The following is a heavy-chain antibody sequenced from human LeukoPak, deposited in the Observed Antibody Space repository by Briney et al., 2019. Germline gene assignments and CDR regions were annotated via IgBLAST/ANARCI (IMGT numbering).Heavy chain of an antibody. CDR1: GYTFTAYY. CDR3: ARFEDYGGNRDVFDI. CDR2: INPHSGGA. J-gene: IGHJ3*02. Sequence: GASVKVSCKASGYTFTAYYINWVRQAPGQGLEWMGWINPHSGGAVYAQGFQGRVTMTRDTSISTAYMELSSLRSDDTAVYYCARFEDYGGNRDVFDIWGQGTMVTVSS. V-gene: IGHV1-2*02. D-gene: IGHD4-23*01.